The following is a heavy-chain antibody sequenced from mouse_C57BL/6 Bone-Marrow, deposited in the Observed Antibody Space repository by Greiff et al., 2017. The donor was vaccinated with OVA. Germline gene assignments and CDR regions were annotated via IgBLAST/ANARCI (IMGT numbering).Heavy chain of an antibody. V-gene: IGHV1-69*01. CDR1: GYTFTSYW. J-gene: IGHJ4*01. Sequence: QVQLQQSGAELVMPGASVKLSCKASGYTFTSYWMHWVKQRPGQGLEWIGEIDPSDSYTNYNQKFKGKSTLTVDKSSSTAYMQLSSLTSEDSAVYYCARITTVVADENYYAMDYWGQGTSVTVSS. CDR3: ARITTVVADENYYAMDY. CDR2: IDPSDSYT. D-gene: IGHD1-1*01.